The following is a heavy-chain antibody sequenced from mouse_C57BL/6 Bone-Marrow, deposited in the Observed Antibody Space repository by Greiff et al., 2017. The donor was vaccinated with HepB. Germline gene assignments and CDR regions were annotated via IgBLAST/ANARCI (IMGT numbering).Heavy chain of an antibody. J-gene: IGHJ3*01. D-gene: IGHD2-4*01. CDR2: IYPRSGNT. CDR1: GYTFTSYG. V-gene: IGHV1-81*01. CDR3: ARDGLRRGVFAY. Sequence: QVQLKESGAELVRPGASVKLSCKASGYTFTSYGISWVKQRTGQGLEWIGEIYPRSGNTYYNEKFKGKATLTADKSSSTAYMELRSLTSEDSAVYFCARDGLRRGVFAYWGQGTLVTVSA.